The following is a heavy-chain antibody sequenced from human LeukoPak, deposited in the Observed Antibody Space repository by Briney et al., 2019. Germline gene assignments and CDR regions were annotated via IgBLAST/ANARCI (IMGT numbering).Heavy chain of an antibody. J-gene: IGHJ4*02. CDR2: MNPNSGNT. CDR1: GYTFTSYD. Sequence: ASVKVSCKASGYTFTSYDINWVRQATGQGLEWMGWMNPNSGNTGYAQKFQGRVTITRNTSISTAYMELSSLRSEDTAVYYCARGAGGGWVEWELLNDYWGQGTLVTVSS. V-gene: IGHV1-8*03. D-gene: IGHD1-26*01. CDR3: ARGAGGGWVEWELLNDY.